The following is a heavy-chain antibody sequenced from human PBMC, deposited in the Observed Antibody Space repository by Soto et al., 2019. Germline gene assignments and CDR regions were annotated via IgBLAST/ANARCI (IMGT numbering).Heavy chain of an antibody. J-gene: IGHJ4*02. CDR3: ASKSFSLLIDY. CDR1: GFTFSGSA. V-gene: IGHV3-73*01. Sequence: EVQLVESGGGLVQPGGSLKLSCATSGFTFSGSAIHWVRQASGKGLEWVGRIRSKANTYATAYAASVKGRFTISRDDSKNTAYLQMNSLKTEVTAVYYCASKSFSLLIDYWGQGTLVTVSS. CDR2: IRSKANTYAT.